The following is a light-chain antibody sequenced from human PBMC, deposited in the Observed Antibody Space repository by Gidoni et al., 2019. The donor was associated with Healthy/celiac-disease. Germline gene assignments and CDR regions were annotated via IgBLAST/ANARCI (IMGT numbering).Light chain of an antibody. Sequence: QSVLTHPPSVSGAPGQRVTISCTGSSSNIGAGYDVHWYQQLPGTAPKLLIYGNSNRPSGVPDRFSGSKSGTSASLASTGLKAEDEADYYCQSYDSSLSGHVVFGGGTKLTVL. CDR1: SSNIGAGYD. CDR2: GNS. CDR3: QSYDSSLSGHVV. V-gene: IGLV1-40*01. J-gene: IGLJ2*01.